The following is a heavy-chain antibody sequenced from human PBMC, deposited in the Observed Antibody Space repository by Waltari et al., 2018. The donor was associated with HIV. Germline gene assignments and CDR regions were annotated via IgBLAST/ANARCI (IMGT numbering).Heavy chain of an antibody. D-gene: IGHD2-2*01. CDR2: INPKSGGT. V-gene: IGHV1-2*02. CDR1: GYTFNDNY. J-gene: IGHJ6*02. Sequence: QVELVQSGAEVKKPGASVKVYCKASGYTFNDNYIHCVRPAPGHGLEWIGWINPKSGGTKHAQKFQGRVTMTRDTSMSTVYMEVSRLTSDDTAVYDCARGGASTTPRDYNYYGLDVWGQGTTVTVSS. CDR3: ARGGASTTPRDYNYYGLDV.